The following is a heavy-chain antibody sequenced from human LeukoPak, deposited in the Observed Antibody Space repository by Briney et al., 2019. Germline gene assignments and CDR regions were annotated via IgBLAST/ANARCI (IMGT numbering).Heavy chain of an antibody. CDR1: GFTFSSYG. D-gene: IGHD2-21*02. CDR2: IRYDGSNK. CDR3: AKMVTPYGLQSYYFDY. Sequence: GGTLRLSCAASGFTFSSYGMHWVRQAPGKGLEWVAFIRYDGSNKYYADSVKGRFTVSRGNSKNTLYLQMNSLRAEDTAVYYCAKMVTPYGLQSYYFDYWGQGTLVTVSS. J-gene: IGHJ4*02. V-gene: IGHV3-30*02.